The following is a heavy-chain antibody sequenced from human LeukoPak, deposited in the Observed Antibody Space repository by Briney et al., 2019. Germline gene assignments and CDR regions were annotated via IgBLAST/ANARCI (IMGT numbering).Heavy chain of an antibody. D-gene: IGHD6-19*01. CDR2: ISYSGRA. CDR3: ASGVAVDPETLDI. Sequence: SETLSLTCTVSNGSFSNHYWSWLRQPPAKGLEWIGYISYSGRAHYNPSLKSRFTISIDTSNSQYSLKLSSVTAADTAVYYCASGVAVDPETLDIWGRGTVVTVSS. CDR1: NGSFSNHY. J-gene: IGHJ3*02. V-gene: IGHV4-59*08.